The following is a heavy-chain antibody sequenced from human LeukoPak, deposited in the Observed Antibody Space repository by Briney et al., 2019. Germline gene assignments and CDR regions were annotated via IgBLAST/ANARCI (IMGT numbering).Heavy chain of an antibody. CDR3: ARGGGYSYGYDDY. Sequence: SVKVSCKASGGTFSSYAISWVRQAPGQGLEWMGGIIPIFGTANYAQKFQGRVTITADKSTSTAYMELSGLRSEDTAVYYCARGGGYSYGYDDYWGQGTLVTVSS. CDR1: GGTFSSYA. V-gene: IGHV1-69*06. J-gene: IGHJ4*02. D-gene: IGHD5-18*01. CDR2: IIPIFGTA.